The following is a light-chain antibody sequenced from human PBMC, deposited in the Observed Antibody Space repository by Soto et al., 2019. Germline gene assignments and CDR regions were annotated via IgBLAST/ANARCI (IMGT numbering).Light chain of an antibody. J-gene: IGKJ4*01. CDR2: GAS. CDR3: QQYGSSPLT. CDR1: QSVSSY. Sequence: EIVLTQSPASLSLSPGERATLSCRASQSVSSYLAWYQQKPGQAPRLLIYGASSRATGIPDRFSGSGSGTDFTLTISRLEPEDFAVYYCQQYGSSPLTFGRGTKVDI. V-gene: IGKV3-20*01.